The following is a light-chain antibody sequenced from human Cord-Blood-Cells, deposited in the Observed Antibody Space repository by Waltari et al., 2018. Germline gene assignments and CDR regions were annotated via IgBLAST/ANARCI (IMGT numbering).Light chain of an antibody. CDR2: KAS. Sequence: IQLTHSPPTLSASVGDRATITCRASQSVSSWLAWYHQKPGKAPTLLIYKASSLESGVPARFSGSGSGTQFTLTISSMQPDDFATYYGQQYNSYWTFGQGTKVEIK. V-gene: IGKV1-5*03. CDR3: QQYNSYWT. CDR1: QSVSSW. J-gene: IGKJ1*01.